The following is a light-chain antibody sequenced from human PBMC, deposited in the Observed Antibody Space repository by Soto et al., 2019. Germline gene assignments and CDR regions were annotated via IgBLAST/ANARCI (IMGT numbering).Light chain of an antibody. CDR2: DAS. CDR1: QDITNS. CDR3: QQYDNLSLT. Sequence: DIQMTQSPSSLSASVGDRVTITCQASQDITNSLNWYQQKPGKAPNLLIFDASTLDAGVPSRFSGSGSGTYFTFTIHSLQPEDVATYYCQQYDNLSLTFGGGTKVEIK. V-gene: IGKV1-33*01. J-gene: IGKJ4*01.